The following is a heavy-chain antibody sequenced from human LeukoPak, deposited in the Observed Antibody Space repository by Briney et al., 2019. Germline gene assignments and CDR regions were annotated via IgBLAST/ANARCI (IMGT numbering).Heavy chain of an antibody. CDR2: ITSKPNSYET. CDR3: AGGRGWYSPDY. D-gene: IGHD6-19*01. Sequence: GGSLRLSCAAPGFTFSGSAMHWVRQASGKGLEWVGRITSKPNSYETVYAASMNGRFTISRDDSKNTAYLQMNSLKTEDTAVYYCAGGRGWYSPDYWGQGTLVSVSS. V-gene: IGHV3-73*01. J-gene: IGHJ4*02. CDR1: GFTFSGSA.